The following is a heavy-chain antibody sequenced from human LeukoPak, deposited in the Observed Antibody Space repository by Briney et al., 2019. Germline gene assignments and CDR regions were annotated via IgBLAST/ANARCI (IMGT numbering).Heavy chain of an antibody. CDR3: ARDGTFDI. V-gene: IGHV1-2*02. D-gene: IGHD2-15*01. J-gene: IGHJ3*02. CDR1: GYTFTDYH. CDR2: INPDSGVT. Sequence: ASVTVSCKASGYTFTDYHMHWVRQAPGQGLEWMGWINPDSGVTNYPQKFQGRVTMTSDTSSSTAYMELIRLRSDDTAVYYCARDGTFDIWGQGTMVTVSS.